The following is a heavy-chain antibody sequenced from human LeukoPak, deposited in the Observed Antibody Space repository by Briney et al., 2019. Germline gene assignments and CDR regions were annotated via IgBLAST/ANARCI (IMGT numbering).Heavy chain of an antibody. Sequence: GGSLRLSCAASGFTVSINYMSWVRQAPGKGLEWVSVIYSGGNTYYADSVKGRFTISRDISKNTLYLQMNSLRAEDTAVYYCALGTRGVMSDYWGQGTLVTVAS. V-gene: IGHV3-53*01. D-gene: IGHD3-10*01. J-gene: IGHJ4*02. CDR2: IYSGGNT. CDR3: ALGTRGVMSDY. CDR1: GFTVSINY.